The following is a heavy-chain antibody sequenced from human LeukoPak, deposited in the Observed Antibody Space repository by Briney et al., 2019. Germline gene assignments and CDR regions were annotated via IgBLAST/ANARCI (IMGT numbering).Heavy chain of an antibody. Sequence: PGGSLRLSCAASGFTFSNYAMGWVRQAPGKGLEWVSVTSADGGSTYDADSVKGRFTVSRDNSKNTLYLQMNSLRADDTAVYYCAKDRRCSGTTCYEHFDFWGQGTLVTVSS. V-gene: IGHV3-23*01. CDR3: AKDRRCSGTTCYEHFDF. CDR2: TSADGGST. J-gene: IGHJ4*02. D-gene: IGHD2-15*01. CDR1: GFTFSNYA.